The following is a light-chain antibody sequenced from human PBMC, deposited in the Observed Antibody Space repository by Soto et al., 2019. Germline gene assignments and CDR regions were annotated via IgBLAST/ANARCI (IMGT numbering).Light chain of an antibody. Sequence: DLQMTQSPSSLSASVGDRVTITCRASQTIRSDLNWYQQKPGKAPKLLIYAAASLQSGVPSRFSGSGSGTDFTLTISSLQPEDFATYYCQQSYSSPPTFGHGTRLEI. J-gene: IGKJ5*01. CDR1: QTIRSD. CDR3: QQSYSSPPT. CDR2: AAA. V-gene: IGKV1-39*01.